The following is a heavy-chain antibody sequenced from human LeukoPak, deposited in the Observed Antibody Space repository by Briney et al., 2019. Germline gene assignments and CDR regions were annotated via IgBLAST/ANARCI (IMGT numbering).Heavy chain of an antibody. CDR2: INHSGST. CDR1: GGSFSGYY. V-gene: IGHV4-34*01. CDR3: ARGITMVRGARTFDY. Sequence: PSETLSLTCAVYGGSFSGYYWSWIRQPPGKGLEWIGEINHSGSTNYNPSLKSRVTISGDTSKNQFSLKLSSVTAADTAMYYCARGITMVRGARTFDYWGQGTLVTVSS. J-gene: IGHJ4*02. D-gene: IGHD3-10*01.